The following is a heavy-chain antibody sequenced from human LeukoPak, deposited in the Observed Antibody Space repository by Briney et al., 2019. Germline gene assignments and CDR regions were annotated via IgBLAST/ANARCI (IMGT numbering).Heavy chain of an antibody. V-gene: IGHV3-23*01. CDR2: ISCSGDST. CDR3: AKGDGDGDFDY. D-gene: IGHD4-17*01. J-gene: IGHJ4*02. CDR1: GFTFSSYS. Sequence: GGSLRLSCAASGFTFSSYSMNWVRQAPGKGLEWVSSISCSGDSTYYADSVKGRFTISRDNSKNTLYLQMNSLRAEDTAVYYCAKGDGDGDFDYWGQGTLVTVSS.